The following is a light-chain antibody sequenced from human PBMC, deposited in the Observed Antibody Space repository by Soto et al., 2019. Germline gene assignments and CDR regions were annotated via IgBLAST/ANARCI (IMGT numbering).Light chain of an antibody. CDR2: SAS. J-gene: IGKJ1*01. CDR1: QSVSSSH. CDR3: HQRQSWPRT. Sequence: EVVLTQSPGTLSLSPGERATLSCRASQSVSSSHLAWYQQKPGQAPRLLIYSASSRAAGIPARFSASGSGTDFTLTISDVQPEDFALYYCHQRQSWPRTFGQGTKVDIK. V-gene: IGKV3-20*01.